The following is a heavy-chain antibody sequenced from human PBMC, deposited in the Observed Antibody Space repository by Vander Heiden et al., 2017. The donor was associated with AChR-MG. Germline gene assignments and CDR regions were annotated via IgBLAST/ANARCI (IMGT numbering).Heavy chain of an antibody. CDR3: AKIRTSTWGTDY. D-gene: IGHD3-16*01. J-gene: IGHJ4*02. V-gene: IGHV5-51*01. CDR2: IYPADSDT. CDR1: GYSFTSTW. Sequence: EVQLVQSGAEVKEPGHSLKISCKGAGYSFTSTWIAWVRQLPGKGLEWMGIIYPADSDTRYSPSFEGQVTISVDKSSSTAYLQWSSLKASDSAMYYCAKIRTSTWGTDYWGQGTLVTV.